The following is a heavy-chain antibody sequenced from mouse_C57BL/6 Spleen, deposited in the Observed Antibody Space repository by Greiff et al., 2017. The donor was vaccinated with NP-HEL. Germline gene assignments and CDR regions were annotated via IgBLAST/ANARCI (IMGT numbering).Heavy chain of an antibody. V-gene: IGHV1-61*01. Sequence: QVQLQQPGAELVRPGSSVKLSCKASGYTFTSYWMDWVKQRPGQGLEWIGNIYPSDSETHYNQKFKDKATCTVDKSSSTACMQLSSLTSEDSAVYYCARAGHYYGDYWGQGTTLTVSS. CDR2: IYPSDSET. CDR3: ARAGHYYGDY. CDR1: GYTFTSYW. J-gene: IGHJ2*01.